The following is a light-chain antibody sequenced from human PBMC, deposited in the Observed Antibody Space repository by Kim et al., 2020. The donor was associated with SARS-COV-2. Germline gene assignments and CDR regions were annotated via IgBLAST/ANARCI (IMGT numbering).Light chain of an antibody. V-gene: IGLV1-47*01. CDR1: RCNIGSNY. CDR3: EVWDDSLSGVV. J-gene: IGLJ2*01. CDR2: RNS. Sequence: GQKITMYCSGGRCNIGSNYIYCYQQFPGTAPKLLVYRNSLRPSGVPDRFSGSKSGTSASLAISGLRSEDEATYYCEVWDDSLSGVVFGGGTQLTVL.